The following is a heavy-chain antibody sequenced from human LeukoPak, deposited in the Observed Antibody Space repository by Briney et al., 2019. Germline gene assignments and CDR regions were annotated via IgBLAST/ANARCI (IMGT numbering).Heavy chain of an antibody. J-gene: IGHJ5*02. CDR3: ARDFEGSGSSWFDP. V-gene: IGHV4-4*07. CDR2: SHMSGNP. CDR1: GGSISSYY. Sequence: PSETLSLTCTVSGGSISSYYWSWIRQPAGKGLEWIGRSHMSGNPNYNPSLKSRVTMSVDTSKNQVSLKLTSVTAADTAVYYCARDFEGSGSSWFDPWGQGTLVTVSS. D-gene: IGHD6-19*01.